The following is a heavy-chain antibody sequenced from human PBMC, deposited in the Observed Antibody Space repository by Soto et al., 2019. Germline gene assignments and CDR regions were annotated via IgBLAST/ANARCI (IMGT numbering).Heavy chain of an antibody. Sequence: VELLESGGGIVQPGGSLRVSCVASGFTFRNFVMSWVRQAPGKGLEWVSAIRGTGGETFYADSVKGRFTISRDNSKNTLYLQMNSLRDDDTALYFCPQDRGWGVVSPSHDYWGQGTLVTVST. CDR3: PQDRGWGVVSPSHDY. D-gene: IGHD2-21*01. CDR2: IRGTGGET. V-gene: IGHV3-23*01. CDR1: GFTFRNFV. J-gene: IGHJ4*02.